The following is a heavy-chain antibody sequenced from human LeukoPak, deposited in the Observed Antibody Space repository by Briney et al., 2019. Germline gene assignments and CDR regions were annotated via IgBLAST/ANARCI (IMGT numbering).Heavy chain of an antibody. CDR2: INSDGGRT. V-gene: IGHV3-74*01. J-gene: IGHJ4*01. D-gene: IGHD5-24*01. CDR3: ARGRNGFFDY. Sequence: SGGSLRLSCAASGFTFSTYRMHWVRQAQGKGLVWLSQINSDGGRTRYADSVKGRLTISRDNAKNTVYLQMNSLRAEDTAMYYCARGRNGFFDYWGHGTLVTVSS. CDR1: GFTFSTYR.